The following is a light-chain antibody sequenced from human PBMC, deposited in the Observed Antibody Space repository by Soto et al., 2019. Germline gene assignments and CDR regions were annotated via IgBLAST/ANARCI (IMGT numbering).Light chain of an antibody. CDR1: QTVSSW. CDR2: GVS. J-gene: IGKJ1*01. V-gene: IGKV1-5*03. CDR3: QQYADSSWT. Sequence: DIQMTQSPSTLSASVGDRVTITCRASQTVSSWLAWFQQKRGKAPNLLIYGVSSVESGVPSRFSGSGSGTEFTLTISNLQPDDFANYYCQQYADSSWTFGQGTKVE.